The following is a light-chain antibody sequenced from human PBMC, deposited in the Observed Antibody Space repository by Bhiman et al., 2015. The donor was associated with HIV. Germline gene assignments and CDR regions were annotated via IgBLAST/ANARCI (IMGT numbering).Light chain of an antibody. CDR1: TSNIGAGYD. CDR3: QSYDTTVSVPAHVV. CDR2: GSS. J-gene: IGLJ2*01. Sequence: QSVLTQPPSVSGAPGQTVTISRTGDTSNIGAGYDVHWYQQVPGTAPKRLIYGSSNRPSGVPDRFSGSKSGTSASLTITGLQAEDEADYYCQSYDTTVSVPAHVVFGGGTKVTVL. V-gene: IGLV1-40*01.